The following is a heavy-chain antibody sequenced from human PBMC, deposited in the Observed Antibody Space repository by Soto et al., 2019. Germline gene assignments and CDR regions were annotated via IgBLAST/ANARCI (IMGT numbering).Heavy chain of an antibody. J-gene: IGHJ4*02. CDR3: AKGPPPDCNWTFDY. V-gene: IGHV3-23*01. CDR2: INGGGGTT. D-gene: IGHD2-15*01. Sequence: EVQLLESGGHLIQPGESLRLSCAASGFSFSGYTMNWVRQAQGKGLEWISGINGGGGTTYYADSVKGRFTISRDDSKNHLVLQKNRPGGGDTGILYWAKGPPPDCNWTFDYWGRGTLVTVSS. CDR1: GFSFSGYT.